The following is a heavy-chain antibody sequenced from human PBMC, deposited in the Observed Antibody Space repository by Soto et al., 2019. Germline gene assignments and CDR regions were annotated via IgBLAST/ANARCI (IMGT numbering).Heavy chain of an antibody. Sequence: QLHLVQSGAVVKKPGASVTVSCSASGYPVTAYYMHWVRQAPGRGLEWMGGINPATGAAKYTQTCQGRVTMPRDPSTSTVFMELSGLTSEDTAVFYCARGGGVGVAGSAAFDMWGQGTVVTVSS. J-gene: IGHJ3*02. CDR2: INPATGAA. D-gene: IGHD3-3*01. CDR3: ARGGGVGVAGSAAFDM. CDR1: GYPVTAYY. V-gene: IGHV1-2*02.